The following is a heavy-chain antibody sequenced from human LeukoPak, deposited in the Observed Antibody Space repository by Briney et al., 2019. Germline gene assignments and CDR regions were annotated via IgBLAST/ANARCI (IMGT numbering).Heavy chain of an antibody. V-gene: IGHV1-18*01. CDR2: ISAYNGNT. D-gene: IGHD3-9*01. CDR1: GYTFTSYG. Sequence: ASVKVSCKASGYTFTSYGISWVRQAPGRGLEWMGWISAYNGNTNYAQKLQGRVTMTTDTSTSTAYMELRSLRSDDTAVYYCARGGVLRYFDWLSNQYYFDYWGQGTLVTVSS. CDR3: ARGGVLRYFDWLSNQYYFDY. J-gene: IGHJ4*02.